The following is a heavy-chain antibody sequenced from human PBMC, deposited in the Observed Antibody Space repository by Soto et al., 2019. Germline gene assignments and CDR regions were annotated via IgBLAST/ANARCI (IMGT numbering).Heavy chain of an antibody. Sequence: KPGGSLRLSCAASGFTFSDYYMSWIRQAPGKGLEWVSYISSSTNTIYYVDSVKGRFTISRDNIKNVLYLQMNTLRVDDTALYYCARVGQDYYYGMDVWGQGTTVTVSS. CDR3: ARVGQDYYYGMDV. CDR2: ISSSTNTI. CDR1: GFTFSDYY. J-gene: IGHJ6*02. V-gene: IGHV3-11*01.